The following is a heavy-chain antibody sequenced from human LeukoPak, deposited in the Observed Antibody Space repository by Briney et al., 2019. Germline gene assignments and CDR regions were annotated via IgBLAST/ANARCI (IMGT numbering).Heavy chain of an antibody. CDR3: ASVGYMDV. V-gene: IGHV3-74*01. Sequence: GGSLRLSCAASGFTFSNYWMHWVRQAPGKGLVWVSRISTDGSSTSYADSVKGRFTISRDNAKNTLYLEMNSLRAEDTAVYYCASVGYMDVWGKGTTVTVSS. J-gene: IGHJ6*03. CDR1: GFTFSNYW. CDR2: ISTDGSST. D-gene: IGHD1-26*01.